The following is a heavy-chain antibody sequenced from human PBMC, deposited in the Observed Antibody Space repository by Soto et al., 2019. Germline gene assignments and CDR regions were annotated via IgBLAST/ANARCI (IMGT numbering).Heavy chain of an antibody. D-gene: IGHD6-13*01. V-gene: IGHV1-69*04. Sequence: ASVKVSCKASGDTFSSYAISWVRQAPGQGLEWMGRIIPILGIANYAQKFQGRVTITADKSTSTAYMELSSLRPEDTAVYYCASSEMISSSWYHLSYCIDVWGQGTTVTVSS. J-gene: IGHJ6*02. CDR2: IIPILGIA. CDR3: ASSEMISSSWYHLSYCIDV. CDR1: GDTFSSYA.